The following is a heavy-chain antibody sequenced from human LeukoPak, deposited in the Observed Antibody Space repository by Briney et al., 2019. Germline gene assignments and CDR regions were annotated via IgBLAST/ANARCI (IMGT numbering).Heavy chain of an antibody. D-gene: IGHD1-7*01. J-gene: IGHJ4*02. Sequence: SVKVSCKASGGTFSSYTISWVRQAPGQGLEWMGRIIPILGIANYAQKFQGRVTITADKSTSTAYMELSSLRSEDTAVYYCAIARVGLELIIDYWGQGTLVTVSS. CDR2: IIPILGIA. V-gene: IGHV1-69*02. CDR1: GGTFSSYT. CDR3: AIARVGLELIIDY.